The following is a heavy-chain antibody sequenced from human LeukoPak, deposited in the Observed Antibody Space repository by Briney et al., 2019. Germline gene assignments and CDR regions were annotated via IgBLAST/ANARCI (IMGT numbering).Heavy chain of an antibody. CDR1: GFTFSTYA. CDR3: AKGRPVRTSGWYFYDY. V-gene: IGHV3-23*01. D-gene: IGHD6-19*01. J-gene: IGHJ4*02. CDR2: ISNCGTNT. Sequence: GGSLRLSCAASGFTFSTYAMSWVRHAPGNGLECVSLISNCGTNTFYDDSVKGRFTISRDNSKNTLYLQMTGLRAEDTAVYYCAKGRPVRTSGWYFYDYWGQGTLVTVSS.